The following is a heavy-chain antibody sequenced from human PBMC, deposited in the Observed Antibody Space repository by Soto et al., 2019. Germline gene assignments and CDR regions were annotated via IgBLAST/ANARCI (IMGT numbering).Heavy chain of an antibody. V-gene: IGHV4-59*08. CDR3: ARRYGGAVDY. D-gene: IGHD3-10*01. J-gene: IGHJ4*02. CDR1: GGSISNYY. Sequence: SETLSLTCTVSGGSISNYYWSWIRQPPGKGLEWIGYIYFSGSTNYNPSLKSRVTLSVDTSKNQFSLKLSSVTAAGTAVYYCARRYGGAVDYWGQGTLVTVSS. CDR2: IYFSGST.